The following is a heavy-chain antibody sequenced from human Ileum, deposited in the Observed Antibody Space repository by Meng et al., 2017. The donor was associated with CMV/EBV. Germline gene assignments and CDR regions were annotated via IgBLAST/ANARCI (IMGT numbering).Heavy chain of an antibody. V-gene: IGHV4-34*01. CDR1: GGSFSDYY. D-gene: IGHD2-2*01. CDR3: ARKLIKSSTSLGP. Sequence: GSLRLSCAVYGGSFSDYYWSWIRQPPGKGLEWIGEINHSGSTNYNPSLKSRVTISVDTSKKQFSLNLNSVTAADTAVYYCARKLIKSSTSLGPWGQGTLVTVSS. CDR2: INHSGST. J-gene: IGHJ5*02.